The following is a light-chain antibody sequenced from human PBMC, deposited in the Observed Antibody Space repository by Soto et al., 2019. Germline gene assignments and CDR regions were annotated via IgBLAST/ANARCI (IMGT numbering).Light chain of an antibody. Sequence: QSVLTQPPSASGSPGQSVAISCTGTSSDVGGYNYVSWYQQHPGKAPKLMIYEVNKRPSGVPDRFSGSKSGNTASLTVSGLQAEDEADYYCSSYAASSNVFGTGTKVXVL. V-gene: IGLV2-8*01. J-gene: IGLJ1*01. CDR2: EVN. CDR1: SSDVGGYNY. CDR3: SSYAASSNV.